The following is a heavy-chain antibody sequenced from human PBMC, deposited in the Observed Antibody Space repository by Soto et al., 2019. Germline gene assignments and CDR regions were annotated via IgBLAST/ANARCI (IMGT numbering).Heavy chain of an antibody. J-gene: IGHJ4*02. CDR2: INTYGSTT. V-gene: IGHV3-74*01. D-gene: IGHD2-2*01. CDR3: ARGNLPIVVVPAAIDY. Sequence: EVQLVESGGGLVQPGGSLRLSCAASGFTFSSYWMHWVRQTPGKGLEWVSRINTYGSTTNYADSVKGRFTISRDNAKNTLYLQMNGLRVEDTAVFYCARGNLPIVVVPAAIDYWGQGTQVTVSS. CDR1: GFTFSSYW.